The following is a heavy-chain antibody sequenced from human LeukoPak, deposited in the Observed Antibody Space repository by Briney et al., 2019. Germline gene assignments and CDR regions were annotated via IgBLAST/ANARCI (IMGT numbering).Heavy chain of an antibody. CDR3: ARDRGSSGWWGDYYYYGMDV. CDR1: GYTFTGYY. D-gene: IGHD6-19*01. Sequence: ASVKVSCKASGYTFTGYYMHWVRQAPGQGLEWMGWINPNSGGTNYAQKFQGWVTMTTDTSTSTAYMELRSLRSDDTAVYYCARDRGSSGWWGDYYYYGMDVWGQGTTVTVSS. V-gene: IGHV1-2*04. CDR2: INPNSGGT. J-gene: IGHJ6*02.